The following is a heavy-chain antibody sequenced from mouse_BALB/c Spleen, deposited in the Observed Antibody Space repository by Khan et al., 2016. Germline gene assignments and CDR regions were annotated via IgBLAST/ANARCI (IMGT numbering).Heavy chain of an antibody. Sequence: VQLQESGPGLVAPSQSLSITCTVSGFSITGFAVNWVRQPPGKGLEWLGVIWRDGSTDYDSALKSRLSISKDDSKSQVFLKMNSLQTDDTARYYCASYYDYDGGFAYWGQGTLVTVSA. CDR1: GFSITGFA. V-gene: IGHV2-6-7*01. D-gene: IGHD2-4*01. CDR3: ASYYDYDGGFAY. CDR2: IWRDGST. J-gene: IGHJ3*01.